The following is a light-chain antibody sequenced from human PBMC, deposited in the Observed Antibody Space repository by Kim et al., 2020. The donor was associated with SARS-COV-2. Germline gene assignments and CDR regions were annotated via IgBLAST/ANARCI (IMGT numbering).Light chain of an antibody. CDR2: GAS. CDR1: QSVSSSY. CDR3: QEYGSSPPYT. Sequence: EIVLTQSPGTLSLSPGERATLSCRASQSVSSSYLAWYQQKPGPAPRLLIYGASSTATGIPDRFRGSGSGTDFTLTISRLEPEDFAVYYWQEYGSSPPYTFGQGNKLEI. V-gene: IGKV3-20*01. J-gene: IGKJ2*01.